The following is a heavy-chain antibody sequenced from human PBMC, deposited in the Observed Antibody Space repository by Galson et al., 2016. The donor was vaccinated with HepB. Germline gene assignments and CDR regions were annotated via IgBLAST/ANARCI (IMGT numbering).Heavy chain of an antibody. V-gene: IGHV3-30*18. CDR1: GLTSSTYG. Sequence: SLRLSCAASGLTSSTYGMHWVRQAPGKGLEWVAVISYDGGDKYYADSVKGRFTISRDNSNNTLYLQMNSLRAGDTAVYYCAKYYYDDSGYEWPFDYWGQGTLVTVSS. CDR2: ISYDGGDK. CDR3: AKYYYDDSGYEWPFDY. D-gene: IGHD3-22*01. J-gene: IGHJ4*02.